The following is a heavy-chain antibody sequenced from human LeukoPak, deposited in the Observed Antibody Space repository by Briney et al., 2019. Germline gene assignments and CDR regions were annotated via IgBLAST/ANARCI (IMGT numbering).Heavy chain of an antibody. J-gene: IGHJ4*02. Sequence: PGRSLRLSCAASGFTFSSYGMHWVRQAPGKGLEWVAVISYDGSNKYYADSVKGRFTISRDNSKNTLYLQMNSLRAEDTAVYYCAKVKTPRDYWGQGTLVTVSS. CDR3: AKVKTPRDY. CDR2: ISYDGSNK. CDR1: GFTFSSYG. V-gene: IGHV3-30*18.